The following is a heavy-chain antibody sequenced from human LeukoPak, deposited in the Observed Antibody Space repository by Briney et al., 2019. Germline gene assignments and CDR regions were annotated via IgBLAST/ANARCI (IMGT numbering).Heavy chain of an antibody. J-gene: IGHJ4*02. Sequence: GESLKISCKGSGYSFTSYWIGWVRQMPGKGLEWMGIIYPGDSDTRYSPSFQGQVTISADKSISTAYLQWSSLKASDTAMYYCAITASGGSSTSGYPYWGQGTLVTVSS. V-gene: IGHV5-51*01. CDR1: GYSFTSYW. CDR3: AITASGGSSTSGYPY. D-gene: IGHD2-2*01. CDR2: IYPGDSDT.